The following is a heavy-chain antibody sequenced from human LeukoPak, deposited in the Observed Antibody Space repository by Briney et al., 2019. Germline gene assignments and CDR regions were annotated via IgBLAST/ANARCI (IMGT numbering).Heavy chain of an antibody. CDR2: IYYSGST. CDR3: ATQGRGSYRNYFDY. CDR1: GGSISSYY. J-gene: IGHJ4*02. V-gene: IGHV4-59*08. D-gene: IGHD1-26*01. Sequence: SETLSLTCTVSGGSISSYYWSWIRQPPGKGLEWIGYIYYSGSTNYNPSLESRVTISVDTSKNQFSLKLSSVTAADTAVYYCATQGRGSYRNYFDYWGQGTLVTVSS.